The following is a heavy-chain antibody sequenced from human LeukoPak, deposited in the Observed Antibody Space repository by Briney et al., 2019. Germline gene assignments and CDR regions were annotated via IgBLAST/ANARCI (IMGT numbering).Heavy chain of an antibody. D-gene: IGHD1-14*01. J-gene: IGHJ4*02. CDR2: INHSGST. CDR1: GGSFSGYY. CDR3: ASGGPGGPYYFDY. V-gene: IGHV4-34*01. Sequence: PSETLSLTCAVYGGSFSGYYWSWIRQPPGKGLEWIGEINHSGSTNYNPSLKSRVTISVDTSKNQFSLKLSSVTAADTAVYYCASGGPGGPYYFDYWGQGTLVTVSS.